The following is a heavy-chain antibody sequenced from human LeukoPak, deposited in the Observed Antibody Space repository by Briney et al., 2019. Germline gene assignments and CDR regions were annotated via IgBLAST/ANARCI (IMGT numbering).Heavy chain of an antibody. V-gene: IGHV1-8*01. CDR3: ARGRTVVTPADFNY. J-gene: IGHJ4*02. Sequence: GASVKVSCKASGYTFTSYDINWVRQATGHGLEWMGWMNPNSGNTGYAQKFQGRVTMTRNTSISTAYMELSSLRSEDTAVYYCARGRTVVTPADFNYWGQGTLVTVSS. CDR1: GYTFTSYD. CDR2: MNPNSGNT. D-gene: IGHD4-23*01.